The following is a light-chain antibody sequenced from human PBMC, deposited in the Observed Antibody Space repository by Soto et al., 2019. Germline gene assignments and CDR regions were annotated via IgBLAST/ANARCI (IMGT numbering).Light chain of an antibody. CDR3: QQYGSTPLT. CDR2: DAS. V-gene: IGKV3-20*01. J-gene: IGKJ4*01. Sequence: EIVLTQSPGTLSLSPGERATLSCRASHLVSSSYLAWYQQKPGQAPRLLIYDASSRATGIPDRFSGSGSGTDFTLSISRLEPEDFAVYYCQQYGSTPLTFGGGTKVEIK. CDR1: HLVSSSY.